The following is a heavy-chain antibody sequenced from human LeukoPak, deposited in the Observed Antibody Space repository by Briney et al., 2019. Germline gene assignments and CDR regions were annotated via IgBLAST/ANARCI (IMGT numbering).Heavy chain of an antibody. CDR3: ARGRRAGTTGGPFDY. CDR2: INRSGGTT. CDR1: GYTFTSYY. J-gene: IGHJ4*02. D-gene: IGHD1-1*01. Sequence: ASVKVSCKASGYTFTSYYIHWVRQPPGQGLEWMGIINRSGGTTSYAQRFQGRVTMTRDTSTSTVYMELSSLRSEDAAMYYCARGRRAGTTGGPFDYWGQGTLATVSS. V-gene: IGHV1-46*01.